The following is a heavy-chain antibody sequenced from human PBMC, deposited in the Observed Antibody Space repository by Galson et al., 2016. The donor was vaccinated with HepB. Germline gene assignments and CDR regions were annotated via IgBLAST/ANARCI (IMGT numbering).Heavy chain of an antibody. CDR1: EFSFSSHW. CDR3: ARGLEYGSGTYMWFDP. V-gene: IGHV4-34*01. CDR2: INHRGST. D-gene: IGHD3-10*01. Sequence: LRLSCAASEFSFSSHWMSWVRQPPGKGLEWIGEINHRGSTNYNPSLKSRVTVSVDTSKNHFSLKLSSVTAADTAVYFCARGLEYGSGTYMWFDPWGQGTLVTVSS. J-gene: IGHJ5*02.